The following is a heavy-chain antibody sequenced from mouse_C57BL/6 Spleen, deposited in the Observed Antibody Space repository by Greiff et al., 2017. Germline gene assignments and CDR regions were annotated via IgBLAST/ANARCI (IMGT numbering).Heavy chain of an antibody. CDR2: ISSGSSTI. CDR3: ARNGGYDFYAMDY. J-gene: IGHJ4*01. Sequence: VESGGGLVKPGGSLKLSCAASGFTFSDYGMHWVRQAPEKGLEWVAYISSGSSTIYYADTVKGRFTISRDNAKNTLFLQMTSLRSEDTAMYYCARNGGYDFYAMDYWGQGTSVTVSS. D-gene: IGHD2-2*01. V-gene: IGHV5-17*01. CDR1: GFTFSDYG.